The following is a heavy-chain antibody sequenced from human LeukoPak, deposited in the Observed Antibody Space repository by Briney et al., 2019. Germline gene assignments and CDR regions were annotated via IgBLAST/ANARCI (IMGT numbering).Heavy chain of an antibody. CDR2: ISSSGSTI. V-gene: IGHV3-48*03. D-gene: IGHD4-17*01. CDR3: ARDTGYFDY. Sequence: GGSLRLSCAASGFTFSSYEMNWVRQAPGKGLEWVSYISSSGSTIYYADSVKGRFTISRDNAKNSLYLQVNSLRAEDTAVYYCARDTGYFDYWGQGTLVTVSS. CDR1: GFTFSSYE. J-gene: IGHJ4*02.